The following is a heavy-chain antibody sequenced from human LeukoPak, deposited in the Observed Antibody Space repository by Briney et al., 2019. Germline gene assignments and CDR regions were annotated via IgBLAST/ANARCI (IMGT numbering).Heavy chain of an antibody. V-gene: IGHV3-48*04. Sequence: PGGSLRLSCAASGFTFSSYSMNWVRQAPGKGLEWVSYISSSSSTIYYADYVKGRFTISRDNAKNSLYLQLNSLRAEDTAVYYCAGDTTYVVGDYWGQGTLVVVSS. CDR3: AGDTTYVVGDY. J-gene: IGHJ4*02. CDR1: GFTFSSYS. CDR2: ISSSSSTI. D-gene: IGHD2-15*01.